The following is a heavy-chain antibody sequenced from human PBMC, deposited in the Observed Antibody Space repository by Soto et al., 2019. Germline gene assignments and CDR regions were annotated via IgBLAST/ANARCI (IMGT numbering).Heavy chain of an antibody. CDR3: ARRYSSSYPRGSWFDP. D-gene: IGHD6-6*01. J-gene: IGHJ5*02. CDR1: GYTFTSYD. Sequence: ASVKVSCKASGYTFTSYDINWVRQATGQGLEWMGWMNPNSGNTGYAQKFQGRVTMTRNTSISTACMELSSLRSEDTAVYYCARRYSSSYPRGSWFDPWGQGTLVTVSS. V-gene: IGHV1-8*01. CDR2: MNPNSGNT.